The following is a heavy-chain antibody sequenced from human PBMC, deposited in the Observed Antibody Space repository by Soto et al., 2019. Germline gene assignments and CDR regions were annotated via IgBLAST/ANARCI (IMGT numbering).Heavy chain of an antibody. J-gene: IGHJ6*03. V-gene: IGHV1-8*01. Sequence: GASVKVSCKASGYTFTSDDINWVRQATGQGLEWMGWMNPNSGNTGYAQKFQGRVTMTRNTSISTAYMELSSLRSEDTAVYYCARAFPLEGTAMVKNHYYYYYMDVWGKGTTVTVSS. CDR2: MNPNSGNT. CDR1: GYTFTSDD. D-gene: IGHD5-18*01. CDR3: ARAFPLEGTAMVKNHYYYYYMDV.